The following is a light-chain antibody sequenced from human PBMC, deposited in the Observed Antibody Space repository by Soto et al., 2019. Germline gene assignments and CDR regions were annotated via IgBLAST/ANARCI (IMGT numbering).Light chain of an antibody. CDR1: SSDIGAYNS. CDR3: SSFAGSNHLI. CDR2: EGT. Sequence: QSALTQPPSASGSPGQSVTISCTGTSSDIGAYNSVSWYQQHPGKAPKLIIYEGTARPSGVPDRFSGSKSGNTASLTVSGLQVEDEADYYCSSFAGSNHLIFGGGTKLTVL. J-gene: IGLJ2*01. V-gene: IGLV2-8*01.